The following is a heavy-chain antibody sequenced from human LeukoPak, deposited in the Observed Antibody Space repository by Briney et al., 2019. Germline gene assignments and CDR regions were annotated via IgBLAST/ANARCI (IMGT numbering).Heavy chain of an antibody. D-gene: IGHD1-26*01. CDR1: GGSISNSF. Sequence: SETLSLTCTVSGGSISNSFWSWIRQSPGKGREWIAYIYYTGNTKYNPSLKSRVTISVDTSKNQFSLRLTSVTADDTAVYYCARDSGSSPTFDYWGQGTLVTVSS. V-gene: IGHV4-59*01. CDR2: IYYTGNT. J-gene: IGHJ4*02. CDR3: ARDSGSSPTFDY.